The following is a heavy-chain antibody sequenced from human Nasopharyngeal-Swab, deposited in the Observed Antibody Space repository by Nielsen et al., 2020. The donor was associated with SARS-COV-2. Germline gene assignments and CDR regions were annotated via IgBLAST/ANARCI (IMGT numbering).Heavy chain of an antibody. V-gene: IGHV3-23*01. CDR3: AKDLRGPYFF. Sequence: GESLKISCVASGSSFRTYGMSWVRQAPGKGLEWVAAISGSGDISGRGGSTYYADSVKGRFTISRDNSKNTVSLQMSSLRAEDTAVYYCAKDLRGPYFFWGQGTLVTVSS. CDR2: ISGSGDISGRGGST. CDR1: GSSFRTYG. J-gene: IGHJ4*02. D-gene: IGHD2/OR15-2a*01.